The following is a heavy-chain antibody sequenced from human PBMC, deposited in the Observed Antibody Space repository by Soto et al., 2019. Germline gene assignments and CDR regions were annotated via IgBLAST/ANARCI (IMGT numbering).Heavy chain of an antibody. D-gene: IGHD6-13*01. CDR1: GGSIRSGGYY. V-gene: IGHV4-31*03. CDR3: ARVLSTAAVDY. CDR2: TYYSGYT. Sequence: QVQLQESGPGLVKPSQTLSLSCTVSGGSIRSGGYYWTWIRQHPGKGLEWIGYTYYSGYTNYNPPLKSRVTISVDASKNQFSVKLSSVTAADTAVYYCARVLSTAAVDYWGQGTLVTVSS. J-gene: IGHJ4*02.